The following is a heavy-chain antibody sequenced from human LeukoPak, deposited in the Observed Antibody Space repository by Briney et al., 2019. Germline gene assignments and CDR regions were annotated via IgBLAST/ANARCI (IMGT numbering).Heavy chain of an antibody. J-gene: IGHJ4*02. V-gene: IGHV3-7*03. CDR2: IKHDGSEK. Sequence: GGPLTLTCAASGFTFSSYWRSWIRQAPGKGLEWVAKIKHDGSEKYYVDTVKGRFTISRDNAKNSLYLQMNSLRAEDTAVYYCAGRSMPWGQGTLVTVSS. CDR3: AGRSMP. CDR1: GFTFSSYW. D-gene: IGHD2/OR15-2a*01.